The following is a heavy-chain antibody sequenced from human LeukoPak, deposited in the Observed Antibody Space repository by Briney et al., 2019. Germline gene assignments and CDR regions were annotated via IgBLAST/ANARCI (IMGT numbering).Heavy chain of an antibody. CDR3: ARSPSGSGPYNWFDP. D-gene: IGHD2-15*01. J-gene: IGHJ5*02. CDR2: ISSSNSTI. Sequence: GGSLRLSCAAPGFTFINYSINWVRQAPGKGLEWVSYISSSNSTIYYADSVKGRFTISRDNAKNSVYLQMNGLRVEDTAVYYCARSPSGSGPYNWFDPWGQGTLVTVSS. V-gene: IGHV3-48*04. CDR1: GFTFINYS.